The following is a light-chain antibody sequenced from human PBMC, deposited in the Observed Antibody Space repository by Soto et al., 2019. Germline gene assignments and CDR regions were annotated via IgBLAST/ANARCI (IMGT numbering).Light chain of an antibody. CDR3: QQYKSPPYT. CDR1: QSISTL. CDR2: DAS. V-gene: IGKV1-5*01. Sequence: DIQMTQSPSTLSASVGDRVTITCRASQSISTLLAWYQQKPWKAPKLLIYDASSLENGDPARFRGSGSGTEFTLAISSLQSDDFAPYYCQQYKSPPYTFGQGTRLEI. J-gene: IGKJ2*01.